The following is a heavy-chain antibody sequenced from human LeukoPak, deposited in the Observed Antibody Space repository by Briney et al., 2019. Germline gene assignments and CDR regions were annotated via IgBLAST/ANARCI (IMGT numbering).Heavy chain of an antibody. Sequence: GGSLRLSCSASGFTFSSYAMHWVRQAPGKGLEYVSSMSSNGGSTYYAHSVKGRFTISRGNSKNTLYLQMNSLRAEDTAVYYCARDRGDGYSSRPYYYYYGMDVWGQGTTVTVSS. CDR3: ARDRGDGYSSRPYYYYYGMDV. V-gene: IGHV3-64*04. D-gene: IGHD5-24*01. J-gene: IGHJ6*02. CDR2: MSSNGGST. CDR1: GFTFSSYA.